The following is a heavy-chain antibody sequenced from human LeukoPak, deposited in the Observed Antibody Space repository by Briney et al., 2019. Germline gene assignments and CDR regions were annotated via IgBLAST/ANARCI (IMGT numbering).Heavy chain of an antibody. Sequence: SETLSLTCTVSDGSISSYYWSWIRQSAGKGLEWIGRIYVRGSTNYNPSLKSRVTMSVDTSKNQFSLKLSSVTAADTAVYYCARPTFRGVISYWGQGTLVTVSS. D-gene: IGHD3-10*01. CDR1: DGSISSYY. V-gene: IGHV4-4*07. CDR3: ARPTFRGVISY. CDR2: IYVRGST. J-gene: IGHJ4*02.